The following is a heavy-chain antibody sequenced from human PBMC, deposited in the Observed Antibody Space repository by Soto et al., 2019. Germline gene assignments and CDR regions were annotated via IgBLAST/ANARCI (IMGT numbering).Heavy chain of an antibody. CDR2: IYDSETT. CDR1: GDSVSSGGYY. Sequence: SETLSLTCTVSGDSVSSGGYYWNWIRQHPGRGLEWLGYIYDSETTYYNPSLESRLSISVDASKNQFSLKVTSVTPADTAVYYCARENFGVIIHDAFDLWGQGTIVTVSS. CDR3: ARENFGVIIHDAFDL. D-gene: IGHD2-8*01. V-gene: IGHV4-31*03. J-gene: IGHJ3*01.